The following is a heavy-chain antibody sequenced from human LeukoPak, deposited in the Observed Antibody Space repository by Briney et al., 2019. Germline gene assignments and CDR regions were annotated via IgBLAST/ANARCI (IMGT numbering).Heavy chain of an antibody. V-gene: IGHV4-59*01. CDR2: IYYSGST. CDR1: GGSISNYY. CDR3: ARAQGYSSSWLDY. Sequence: PSETLSLTCTVSGGSISNYYWSWIRQPPGKGLEWIGYIYYSGSTNYNPSLKSRVTMSVETSKNQFSLKLTSVTTADTAMYYCARAQGYSSSWLDYWGQGTLVTVSS. J-gene: IGHJ4*02. D-gene: IGHD6-13*01.